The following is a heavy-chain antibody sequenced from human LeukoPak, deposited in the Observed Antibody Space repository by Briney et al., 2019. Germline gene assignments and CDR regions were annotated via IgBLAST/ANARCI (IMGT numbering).Heavy chain of an antibody. Sequence: SETLSLSCTVSGGSISSSSYYWGWIRQPPGKGLEWIGSIYYSGSTYYNPSLKSRVTISVDTSKNQFSLKLSSVTAADTAVYYCARAGRGSSWYIDDAFDIWGQGTMVTVSS. CDR1: GGSISSSSYY. CDR2: IYYSGST. CDR3: ARAGRGSSWYIDDAFDI. D-gene: IGHD6-13*01. J-gene: IGHJ3*02. V-gene: IGHV4-39*07.